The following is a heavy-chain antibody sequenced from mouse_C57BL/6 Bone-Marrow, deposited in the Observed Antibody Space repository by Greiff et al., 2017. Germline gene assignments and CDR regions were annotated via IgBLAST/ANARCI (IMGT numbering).Heavy chain of an antibody. CDR2: INPSSGYT. CDR1: GYTFTSYT. D-gene: IGHD2-1*01. J-gene: IGHJ2*01. CDR3: ARVLWYLLDY. Sequence: QVQLKESGAELARPGASVKMSCKASGYTFTSYTMHWVQQRPGQGLEWIGYINPSSGYTKYNQKFKDKATLTADKSSSTAYMQLSSLTSEDSAVYYCARVLWYLLDYWGQGTTLTVAS. V-gene: IGHV1-4*01.